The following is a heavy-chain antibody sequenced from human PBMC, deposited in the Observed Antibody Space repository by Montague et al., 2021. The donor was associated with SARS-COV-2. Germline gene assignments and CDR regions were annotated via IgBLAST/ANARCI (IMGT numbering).Heavy chain of an antibody. CDR3: TQERGPGRTTWHYFDY. J-gene: IGHJ4*02. CDR2: TYYRSKWYN. CDR1: GDSVSSHIAA. V-gene: IGHV6-1*01. Sequence: CAISGDSVSSHIAARNWIRQSPSRGLEWLGRTYYRSKWYNDYAVSVRSRITISPDTSKNQFSLRLNSVTPEDTAVYYCTQERGPGRTTWHYFDYWGQGTLVTVSS. D-gene: IGHD1-14*01.